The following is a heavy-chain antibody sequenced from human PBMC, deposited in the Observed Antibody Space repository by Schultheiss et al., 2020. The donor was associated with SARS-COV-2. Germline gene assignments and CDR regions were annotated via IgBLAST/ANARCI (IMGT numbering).Heavy chain of an antibody. CDR1: GFTFSSYA. CDR3: AKGRVAGPDY. V-gene: IGHV3-30*07. Sequence: GGSLRLSCAASGFTFSSYAMHWVRQAPGKGLEWVAVISYDGSNKYYADSVKGRFTISRDNSKNTLYLQMNSLRAEDTAVYYCAKGRVAGPDYWGQGTLVTVSS. CDR2: ISYDGSNK. J-gene: IGHJ4*02. D-gene: IGHD6-19*01.